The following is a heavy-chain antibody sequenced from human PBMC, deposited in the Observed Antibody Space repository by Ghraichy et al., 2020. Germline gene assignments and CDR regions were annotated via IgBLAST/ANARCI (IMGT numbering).Heavy chain of an antibody. D-gene: IGHD6-19*01. Sequence: SETLSLTCTVSGGSVSSGSYYWSWIRQPPGKGLEWIGYIYYSGSTNYNPSLKSRVTISVDTSKNQFSLKLSSVTAADTAVYYCARDLEGIAVAGTFDYWGQGTLVTVSS. CDR1: GGSVSSGSYY. CDR2: IYYSGST. CDR3: ARDLEGIAVAGTFDY. V-gene: IGHV4-61*01. J-gene: IGHJ4*02.